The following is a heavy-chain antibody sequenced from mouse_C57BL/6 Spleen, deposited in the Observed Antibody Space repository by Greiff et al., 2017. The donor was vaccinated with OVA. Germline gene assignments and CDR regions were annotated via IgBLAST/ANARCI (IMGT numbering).Heavy chain of an antibody. Sequence: EVQLQQSGPELVKPGASVKISRKASGYSFTGYYMNWVKQSPEKSLEWIGVINPSTGGTTYNQKFTAKASLTVDKSSSTAYMQLKSLTSEDSAVYYCARGGWVYWGKGTTLTVSS. CDR1: GYSFTGYY. V-gene: IGHV1-42*01. D-gene: IGHD3-3*01. CDR2: INPSTGGT. J-gene: IGHJ2*01. CDR3: ARGGWVY.